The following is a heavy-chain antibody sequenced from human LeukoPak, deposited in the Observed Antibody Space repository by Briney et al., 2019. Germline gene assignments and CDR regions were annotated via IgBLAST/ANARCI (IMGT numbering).Heavy chain of an antibody. CDR1: GGTFSSYA. D-gene: IGHD3-10*01. Sequence: SVKVSCKASGGTFSSYAISWVRQAPGQGLDWMGRIIPIFGTANYAQKFQGRVTITTDESTSTAYMELSSLRYEDTAVYYCARAVGGYYGSGSYSANWFDPWGQGTLVTVSS. V-gene: IGHV1-69*05. CDR3: ARAVGGYYGSGSYSANWFDP. CDR2: IIPIFGTA. J-gene: IGHJ5*02.